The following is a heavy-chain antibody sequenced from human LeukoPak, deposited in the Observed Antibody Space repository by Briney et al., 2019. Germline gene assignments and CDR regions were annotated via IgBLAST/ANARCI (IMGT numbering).Heavy chain of an antibody. CDR1: GGSFSGYY. CDR3: ARGTRYYYGSGSSPVWFDP. CDR2: INHSGST. J-gene: IGHJ5*02. Sequence: PSETLSLTCAVYGGSFSGYYWSWIRQPPGKGLDWIGEINHSGSTNYNPSLKSRVSISVDTSKNQFSLKLSSVTAADTAVYYCARGTRYYYGSGSSPVWFDPWGQGTLVTASS. D-gene: IGHD3-10*01. V-gene: IGHV4-34*01.